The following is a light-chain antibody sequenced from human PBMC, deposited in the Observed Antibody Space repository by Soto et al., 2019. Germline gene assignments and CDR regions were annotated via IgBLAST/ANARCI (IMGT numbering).Light chain of an antibody. CDR3: QQTNTLPIA. V-gene: IGKV1-12*01. Sequence: DIQMTQSPSSVSASVGDRVTITCRASQDIRTWLAWYQQKPGKAPKLLIHVASAFQSGVPSRFSASGSGTDFTLTISSLQPEDFAIYYCQQTNTLPIAFGQGTRLEIK. J-gene: IGKJ5*01. CDR1: QDIRTW. CDR2: VAS.